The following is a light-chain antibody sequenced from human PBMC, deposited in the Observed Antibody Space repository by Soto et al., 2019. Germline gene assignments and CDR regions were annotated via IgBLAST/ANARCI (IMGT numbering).Light chain of an antibody. CDR2: DVT. CDR1: SSDVGAYNY. CDR3: CSYPSL. J-gene: IGLJ2*01. Sequence: QSVLTQPRSVSGSPGQSVTISCTGTSSDVGAYNYVSWYQQYPGKAPKLLIYDVTKRPSGVPDRFSGSKSGNTASLTISGLQAEDVADYYCCSYPSLFGGGTQLTVL. V-gene: IGLV2-11*01.